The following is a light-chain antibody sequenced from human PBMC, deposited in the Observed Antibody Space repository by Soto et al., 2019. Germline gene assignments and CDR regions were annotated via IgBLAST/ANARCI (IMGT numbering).Light chain of an antibody. CDR1: QSLLHTNGYTY. J-gene: IGKJ1*01. CDR3: MQALQTPRT. CDR2: LVS. V-gene: IGKV2-28*01. Sequence: DLVMTQSPLSLPVTPGEPASISCRSSQSLLHTNGYTYLEWYLQKPGQSPQLLIYLVSNRASGVPDRFSGSGSGTDFTLKISRVEAADVGVYYCMQALQTPRTFGQGTKVEIK.